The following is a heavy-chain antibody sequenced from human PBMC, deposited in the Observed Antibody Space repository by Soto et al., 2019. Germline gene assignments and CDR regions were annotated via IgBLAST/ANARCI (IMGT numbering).Heavy chain of an antibody. Sequence: WIRRPPGKGLEWIAYIYDTGISGYTPSTSYNPSLKSRVTMSVDTSKSQFSLKLTSVTAADTAVYYCARGEDAFFYYGLDVWGQGITVTVSS. CDR3: ARGEDAFFYYGLDV. V-gene: IGHV4-59*01. J-gene: IGHJ6*02. CDR2: IYDTGISGYTPST.